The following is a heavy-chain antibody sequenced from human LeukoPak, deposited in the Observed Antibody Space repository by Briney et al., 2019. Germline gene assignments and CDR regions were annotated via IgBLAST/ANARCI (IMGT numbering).Heavy chain of an antibody. J-gene: IGHJ3*02. CDR2: IYPGDSDT. V-gene: IGHV5-51*01. D-gene: IGHD3-10*01. Sequence: GESLKIFCRGSGYSFTSYWIGWVRQMPGKGLQAMGIIYPGDSDTRYRPSFQGQVTISADKSISTAYLQWSSLKASHPDMYYCARRGQANAFDIWGQGKTVTVSS. CDR1: GYSFTSYW. CDR3: ARRGQANAFDI.